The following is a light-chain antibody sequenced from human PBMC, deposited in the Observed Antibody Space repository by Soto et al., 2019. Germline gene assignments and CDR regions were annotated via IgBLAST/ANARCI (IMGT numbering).Light chain of an antibody. Sequence: QSALTQPASVSGSPGQSITISCTGTSRDVGGYNYVSWYQQHPGKASKLMIYEVSHLPSWVSKRFSGSKSGNTASLTISGLPDEDEADYYCSSYTSSSTLVFGTGTKLTVL. CDR3: SSYTSSSTLV. CDR2: EVS. J-gene: IGLJ1*01. V-gene: IGLV2-14*01. CDR1: SRDVGGYNY.